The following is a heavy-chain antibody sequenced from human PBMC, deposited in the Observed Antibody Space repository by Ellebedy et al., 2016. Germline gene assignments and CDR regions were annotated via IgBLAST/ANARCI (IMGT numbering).Heavy chain of an antibody. D-gene: IGHD4-17*01. J-gene: IGHJ4*02. CDR3: ARQIRCGDVTDIGY. CDR2: FFYSGKT. Sequence: SETLSLXXTVSGDSVSGTTYSWAWIRQAPGKGLEWIASFFYSGKTYNNPSLRSRLTLSVDTSKNQFYLNLTSVTAADTAIYYCARQIRCGDVTDIGYWGRGALVTVSS. CDR1: GDSVSGTTYS. V-gene: IGHV4-39*01.